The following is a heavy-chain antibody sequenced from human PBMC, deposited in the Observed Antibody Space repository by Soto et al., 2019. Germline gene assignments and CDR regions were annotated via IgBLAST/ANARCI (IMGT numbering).Heavy chain of an antibody. CDR3: ARTNEGVYSSSQIDY. D-gene: IGHD6-6*01. J-gene: IGHJ4*02. CDR1: GFTFSSYG. Sequence: QVQLVESGGGVVQPGRSLRLSCAASGFTFSSYGMHWVRQAPGKGLEWVAVIWYDGSNKYYADSVKGRFTISRDNSKKTLDLQMNSLRGEDTAVYYCARTNEGVYSSSQIDYWGQGTLVTVSS. V-gene: IGHV3-33*01. CDR2: IWYDGSNK.